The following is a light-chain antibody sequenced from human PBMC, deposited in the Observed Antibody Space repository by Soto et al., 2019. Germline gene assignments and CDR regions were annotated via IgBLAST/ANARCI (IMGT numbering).Light chain of an antibody. V-gene: IGKV3-20*01. CDR1: QSVRSNY. J-gene: IGKJ4*01. Sequence: EIVLTQSPDILSLSPGERATLSCRASQSVRSNYLAWYQQKPGQAPRFLIYDASSRATGIPDRFSGSGSGTDFTLTISRLEPEDFAVYYCQQYGSTPLTFGGGTKVDIK. CDR3: QQYGSTPLT. CDR2: DAS.